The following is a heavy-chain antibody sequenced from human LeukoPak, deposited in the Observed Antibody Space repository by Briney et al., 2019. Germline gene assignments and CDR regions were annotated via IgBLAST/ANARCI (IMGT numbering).Heavy chain of an antibody. CDR2: IGAYNGNT. CDR1: GYTFISYG. J-gene: IGHJ6*02. D-gene: IGHD2-2*01. Sequence: ASVKVSCKASGYTFISYGISWVRQAPGQGLEWMGWIGAYNGNTNYAQKLQGRVTMTTDTSTTTAYMDLRSLRSDDTAVYYCARDVEVVPAVAYNYYGMDVWGQGTTVTVSS. V-gene: IGHV1-18*01. CDR3: ARDVEVVPAVAYNYYGMDV.